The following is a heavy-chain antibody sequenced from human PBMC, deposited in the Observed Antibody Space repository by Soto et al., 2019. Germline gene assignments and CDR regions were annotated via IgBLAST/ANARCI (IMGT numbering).Heavy chain of an antibody. J-gene: IGHJ3*02. D-gene: IGHD3-10*01. CDR1: GFVFSGYD. Sequence: PGGSLRLSCVASGFVFSGYDMHWVRQAIGKGLEWVSSISTRDNTFYTDSVKGRLTVSRENAKNFSYLHMNNLTAGDTAIFFCARGRRYYYGSGGGNALDIWGQGTLVTVSS. V-gene: IGHV3-13*01. CDR2: ISTRDNT. CDR3: ARGRRYYYGSGGGNALDI.